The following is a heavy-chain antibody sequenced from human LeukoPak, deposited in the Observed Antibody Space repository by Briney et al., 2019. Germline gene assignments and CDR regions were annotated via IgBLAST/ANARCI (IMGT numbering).Heavy chain of an antibody. D-gene: IGHD2-15*01. V-gene: IGHV4-59*08. Sequence: SETLSLTCTVSGGSINDYYWSWIRQPPGKGLEWIAWIYYSGSTNYNPSLKSRVTISVDTSKNQFSLKLTSVTAADTAVYYCARVDSSDAGNFDYWGQGTLATVSS. CDR3: ARVDSSDAGNFDY. J-gene: IGHJ4*02. CDR1: GGSINDYY. CDR2: IYYSGST.